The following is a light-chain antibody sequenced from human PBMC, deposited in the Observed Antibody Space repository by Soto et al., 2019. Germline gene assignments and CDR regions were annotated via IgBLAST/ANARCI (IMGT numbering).Light chain of an antibody. CDR2: EVT. J-gene: IGLJ3*02. CDR3: SSYRSGNIMV. CDR1: SSDVGYYDY. V-gene: IGLV2-14*01. Sequence: QSALTQPASVAGSPGQSITISCTGTSSDVGYYDYVSWYQHHPGKAPKLMIYEVTYRPSGVSNRFSGSKSGNTASLTISGLQAEDEADSHCSSYRSGNIMVFGGVTKVTVL.